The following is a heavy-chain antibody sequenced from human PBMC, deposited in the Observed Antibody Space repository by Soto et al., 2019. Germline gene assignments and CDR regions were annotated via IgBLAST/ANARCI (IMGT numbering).Heavy chain of an antibody. CDR3: ARGGSYRRGAFAI. V-gene: IGHV3-11*06. CDR1: GFTFRDYY. CDR2: ISSSSSYT. Sequence: GGSLRLSCAASGFTFRDYYMSWIRQAPGKGLEWVSYISSSSSYTNYADSVKGRFTISRDNAKNSLYLQMNSLRAEDTAVYYCARGGSYRRGAFAIGGQGTMVTVSS. J-gene: IGHJ3*02. D-gene: IGHD1-26*01.